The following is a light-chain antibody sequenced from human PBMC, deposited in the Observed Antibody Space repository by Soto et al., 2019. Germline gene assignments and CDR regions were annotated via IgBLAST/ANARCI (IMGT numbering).Light chain of an antibody. CDR2: GGS. Sequence: DIEMTQSPSFLSASAGDRITLTCRAGRNIGKRVNWYQKSPGKAPNLLIFGGSNLQSGVPSRLGGSGSGKEFTLTINSLQPEDFATYFCQQVFTAPYTLGQGTTVEVK. CDR1: RNIGKR. V-gene: IGKV1-39*01. CDR3: QQVFTAPYT. J-gene: IGKJ1*01.